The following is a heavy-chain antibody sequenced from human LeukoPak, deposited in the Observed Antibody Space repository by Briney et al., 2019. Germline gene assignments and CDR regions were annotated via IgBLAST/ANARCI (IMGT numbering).Heavy chain of an antibody. J-gene: IGHJ4*02. D-gene: IGHD6-19*01. CDR1: GYTFTSYA. V-gene: IGHV1-3*01. CDR3: ARARGSIAVAVYYFDY. Sequence: ASVKVSCKASGYTFTSYAMHWVRQAPGQRLEWKGWINAGNGNTKYSQKFQGRVTITRDTSASTAYMELSSLRSEDTAVYYCARARGSIAVAVYYFDYWGQGTLVTVSS. CDR2: INAGNGNT.